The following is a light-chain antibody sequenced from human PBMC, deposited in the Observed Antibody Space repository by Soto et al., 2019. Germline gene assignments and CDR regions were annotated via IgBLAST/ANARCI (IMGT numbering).Light chain of an antibody. CDR2: DVS. CDR3: SSYTSSSTYV. V-gene: IGLV2-14*01. J-gene: IGLJ1*01. CDR1: SSDVGGYNY. Sequence: QSALTQPASVSGSPGQSITISCTGTSSDVGGYNYVSWYQQHPGKAPKLTIYDVSNRPSGVSNRFSGSKSGNTASLTISGLQAEDEADYYCSSYTSSSTYVFGTGTKVTVL.